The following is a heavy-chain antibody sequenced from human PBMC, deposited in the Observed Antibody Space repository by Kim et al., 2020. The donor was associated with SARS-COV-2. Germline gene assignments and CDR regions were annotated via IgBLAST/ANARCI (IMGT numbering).Heavy chain of an antibody. V-gene: IGHV4-31*02. J-gene: IGHJ4*02. CDR3: AGTRSNYDFWNDTPFDY. D-gene: IGHD3-3*01. Sequence: LKSRVTISVDTSKNQFSLKLSSVTAADTAVYYCAGTRSNYDFWNDTPFDYWGQGTLVTVSS.